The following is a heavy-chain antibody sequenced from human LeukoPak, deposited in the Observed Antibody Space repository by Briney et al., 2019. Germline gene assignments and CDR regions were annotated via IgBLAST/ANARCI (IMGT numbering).Heavy chain of an antibody. CDR3: ARSYYYDSSGYYRVLYY. CDR1: GFSLSTSGMC. J-gene: IGHJ4*02. Sequence: SGPALVKPTQTLTLTCTFSGFSLSTSGMCVSWIRQPPGKALEWLALIDWDDDKYYSTSLKTRLTISKDTSKNQVVLTMTNMDPVDTATYYCARSYYYDSSGYYRVLYYWGQGTLVTVSS. CDR2: IDWDDDK. V-gene: IGHV2-70*01. D-gene: IGHD3-22*01.